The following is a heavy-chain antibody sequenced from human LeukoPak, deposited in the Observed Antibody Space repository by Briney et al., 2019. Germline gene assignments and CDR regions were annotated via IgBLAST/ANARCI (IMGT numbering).Heavy chain of an antibody. CDR2: IIPIFGTA. Sequence: ASVKVSCKASGGTFSSYAISWVRQAPGQGLEWMGGIIPIFGTANYAQKFQGKVTITADESTSTAYMELSSLRSEDTAVYYCARAFYYYDSSGPHFDYWGQGTLVTVSS. J-gene: IGHJ4*02. CDR1: GGTFSSYA. V-gene: IGHV1-69*01. D-gene: IGHD3-22*01. CDR3: ARAFYYYDSSGPHFDY.